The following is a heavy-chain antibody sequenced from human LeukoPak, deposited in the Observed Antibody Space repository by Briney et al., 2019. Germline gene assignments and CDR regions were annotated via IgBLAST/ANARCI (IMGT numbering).Heavy chain of an antibody. J-gene: IGHJ4*02. V-gene: IGHV3-23*01. CDR2: ISGSAGST. CDR1: GFTFSSYA. Sequence: PGGSLRLSCAASGFTFSSYAMSWVRQAPGKGLEWVSAISGSAGSTYYADSVKGRFTISRDNSKNTLYLQMNSLRAEDTAVYYCAKGNYYDSSGYFRFYYFDYWGQGTLVTVSS. CDR3: AKGNYYDSSGYFRFYYFDY. D-gene: IGHD3-22*01.